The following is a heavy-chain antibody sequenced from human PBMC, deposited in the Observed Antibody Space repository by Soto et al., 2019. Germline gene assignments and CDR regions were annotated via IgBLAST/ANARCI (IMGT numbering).Heavy chain of an antibody. Sequence: SETLSLTCTVSGGSISSGDYYWSWIRQPPGKGLEWIGYIYYSGSTYYNPSLKSRVTISVDTSKNQFSLKLSSVTAADTAVYYCARDNILGILYGGMDVWGQGTTGT. D-gene: IGHD3-3*01. CDR3: ARDNILGILYGGMDV. CDR1: GGSISSGDYY. V-gene: IGHV4-30-4*01. CDR2: IYYSGST. J-gene: IGHJ6*02.